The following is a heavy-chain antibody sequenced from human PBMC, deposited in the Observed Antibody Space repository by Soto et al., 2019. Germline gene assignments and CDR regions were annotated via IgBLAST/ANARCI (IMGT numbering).Heavy chain of an antibody. CDR2: IDPSDSYT. CDR3: ARHARYYDILTGSFDY. J-gene: IGHJ4*02. CDR1: GYSFTSYW. D-gene: IGHD3-9*01. V-gene: IGHV5-10-1*01. Sequence: HGPALKISCEGSGYSFTSYWISWVRQMHGKGLEWMGRIDPSDSYTNYSPSFQGHVTISADKSISTAYLQWSSLKASDTAMYYCARHARYYDILTGSFDYWGQGTLVTVSS.